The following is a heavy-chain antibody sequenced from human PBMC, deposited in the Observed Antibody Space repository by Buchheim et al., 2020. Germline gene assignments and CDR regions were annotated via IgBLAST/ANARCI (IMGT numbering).Heavy chain of an antibody. CDR3: ARGVTSGWYIDY. CDR2: IYYSGTTGNT. J-gene: IGHJ4*02. Sequence: QLQLQVSGPGLVKPSETLSLTCTVSGDSISNTHYFWGWIRQPPGKGLEWIGCIYYSGTTGNTYYNPSLKSRLTISLDTSKNQLSLKLSSVTAADTALYYCARGVTSGWYIDYWGQGAL. D-gene: IGHD6-19*01. V-gene: IGHV4-39*01. CDR1: GDSISNTHYF.